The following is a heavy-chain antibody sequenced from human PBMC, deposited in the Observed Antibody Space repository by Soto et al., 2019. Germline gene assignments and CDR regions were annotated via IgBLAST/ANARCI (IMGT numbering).Heavy chain of an antibody. D-gene: IGHD2-2*01. Sequence: QVQLVQSGAEVKKPGSSVKVSCKASGGTFSSYAISWVRQAPGQGLEWMGGIIPIFGTANYAQKFQGRVTISADEXXTXAXXGRSSMRSEDMAVYYCARDEVVLVPAAMPVGGMDVWGQGTTVTVSS. CDR3: ARDEVVLVPAAMPVGGMDV. CDR2: IIPIFGTA. CDR1: GGTFSSYA. J-gene: IGHJ6*02. V-gene: IGHV1-69*12.